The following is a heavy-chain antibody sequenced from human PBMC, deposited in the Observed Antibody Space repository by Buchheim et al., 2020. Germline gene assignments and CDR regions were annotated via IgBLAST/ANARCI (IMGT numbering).Heavy chain of an antibody. CDR1: GFTFSSYW. CDR3: AKDLERLERPRYNWFDP. Sequence: EVQLVESGGGLVQPGGSLRLSCAASGFTFSSYWMHWVRQAPGKGLVWVSRINSDGSSTSYADSVKGRFTISRDNAKNTLSLQMNSLRAEDTAVYYCAKDLERLERPRYNWFDPWGQGTL. D-gene: IGHD1-1*01. V-gene: IGHV3-74*01. J-gene: IGHJ5*02. CDR2: INSDGSST.